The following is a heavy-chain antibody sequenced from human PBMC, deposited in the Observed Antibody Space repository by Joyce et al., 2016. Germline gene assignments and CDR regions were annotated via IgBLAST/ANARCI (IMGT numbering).Heavy chain of an antibody. J-gene: IGHJ6*02. V-gene: IGHV1-69*01. D-gene: IGHD1-1*01. CDR3: ATDRGIEVRHRHNCYFYGMDV. CDR2: SIPSFGTR. Sequence: QVQLVQSGTEVKRPGSSVKVSCKASGGTFGSSASSWVRQAPGQGLEWMGGSIPSFGTRSYAHKFQGRVTISSDESTSTAYMELSSVRSADTAVYYCATDRGIEVRHRHNCYFYGMDVWGQGTTVTVSS. CDR1: GGTFGSSA.